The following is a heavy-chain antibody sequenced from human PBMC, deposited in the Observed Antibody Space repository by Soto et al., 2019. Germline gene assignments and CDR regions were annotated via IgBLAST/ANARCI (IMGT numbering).Heavy chain of an antibody. J-gene: IGHJ4*02. CDR1: GYTFSSYA. CDR2: INAGYGNT. D-gene: IGHD7-27*01. CDR3: ARDAGDGTFNF. Sequence: ASVKVSCKASGYTFSSYAMHWVRQAPGQRLEWMGWINAGYGNTKSSQKFQDRVTISRDTSASTAYMELTSLRSEDTAVYYCARDAGDGTFNFWGQGTLVTVSS. V-gene: IGHV1-3*01.